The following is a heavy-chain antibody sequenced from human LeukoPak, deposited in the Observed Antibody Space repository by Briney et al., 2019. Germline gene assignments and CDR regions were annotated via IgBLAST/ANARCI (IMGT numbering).Heavy chain of an antibody. CDR2: INWNGGST. J-gene: IGHJ4*02. D-gene: IGHD2-15*01. Sequence: GGSLRLSCAASGFTFDDYGMSWVRQAPGKGLEWVSGINWNGGSTGYADSVKGRFTISRDNAKNSLYLQMNSLRAEDTAVYYCAKKEEAAIFDYWGQGTLVTVSS. CDR3: AKKEEAAIFDY. V-gene: IGHV3-20*04. CDR1: GFTFDDYG.